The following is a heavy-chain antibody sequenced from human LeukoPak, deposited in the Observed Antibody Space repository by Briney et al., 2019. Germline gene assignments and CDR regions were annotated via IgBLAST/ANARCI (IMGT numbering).Heavy chain of an antibody. Sequence: SETLTLTCTVSGYSISSGYYWGWIRQPPGKGLEWIGSIHHSGSTNYNPSLKSRVTISVDTSKNQFSLEVNSVIAADTAVYYCARGDVDPYVFDIWGQGTMVTVSS. CDR1: GYSISSGYY. D-gene: IGHD3-10*02. V-gene: IGHV4-38-2*02. CDR3: ARGDVDPYVFDI. CDR2: IHHSGST. J-gene: IGHJ3*02.